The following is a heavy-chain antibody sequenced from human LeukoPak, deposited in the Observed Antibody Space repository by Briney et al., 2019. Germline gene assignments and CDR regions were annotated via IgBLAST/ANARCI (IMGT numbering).Heavy chain of an antibody. CDR1: GFIFSSQW. Sequence: GGSLRLSCEASGFIFSSQWMSWVRQAPGKGLEWVANIKRDGSETYYVNSVKGRFTISRDNAKNSLYLQMNSLRAEDTAVYYCARVGSSGWYREDYWGQGTLVTVSS. CDR3: ARVGSSGWYREDY. CDR2: IKRDGSET. D-gene: IGHD6-19*01. J-gene: IGHJ4*02. V-gene: IGHV3-7*01.